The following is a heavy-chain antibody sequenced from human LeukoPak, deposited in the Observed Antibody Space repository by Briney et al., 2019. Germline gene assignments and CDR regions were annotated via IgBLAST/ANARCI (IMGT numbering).Heavy chain of an antibody. CDR1: GFTFSNYS. J-gene: IGHJ6*02. D-gene: IGHD6-13*01. Sequence: GGSLRLSCAASGFTFSNYSMNWVRQAPGKGPEWVSSISSSSSYIYYADSVKGRFTISRDNAKNSLYLQMNSLRAEDTAVYYCAREGYSSSWYYGMDVWGQGTTVTVSS. CDR2: ISSSSSYI. V-gene: IGHV3-21*01. CDR3: AREGYSSSWYYGMDV.